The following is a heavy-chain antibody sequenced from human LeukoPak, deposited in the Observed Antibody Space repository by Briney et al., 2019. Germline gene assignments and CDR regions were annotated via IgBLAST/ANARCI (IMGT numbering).Heavy chain of an antibody. Sequence: AEPLTLTCTVSGDSISSDYWTWIRQSPGKALEGLGYVFNSGNTNYNASLKSRVTVSTDTYKNQISLKLTSVTAADKAVDYCARGRRITMTPIFDQWGLGTQVTVSS. D-gene: IGHD5-24*01. J-gene: IGHJ4*02. CDR2: VFNSGNT. CDR3: ARGRRITMTPIFDQ. CDR1: GDSISSDY. V-gene: IGHV4-59*01.